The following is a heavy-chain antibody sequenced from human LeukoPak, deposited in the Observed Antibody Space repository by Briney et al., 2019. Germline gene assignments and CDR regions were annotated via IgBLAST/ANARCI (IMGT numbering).Heavy chain of an antibody. J-gene: IGHJ3*02. V-gene: IGHV4-59*08. Sequence: SETLSLTCTVSGGSISSYYWSWIRQPPGKGLEWIGYIYYSGSTNYNPSLKSRVTISVDTSKNQFSLKLSSVTAADTAVYYCARRGGLDAFDIWGQGTMVTVSS. CDR1: GGSISSYY. CDR3: ARRGGLDAFDI. CDR2: IYYSGST. D-gene: IGHD3-16*01.